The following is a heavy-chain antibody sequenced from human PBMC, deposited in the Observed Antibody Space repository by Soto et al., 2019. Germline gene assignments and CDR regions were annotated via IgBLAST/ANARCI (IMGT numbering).Heavy chain of an antibody. V-gene: IGHV1-69*01. CDR2: IIPIYRAS. CDR1: GGSFGSLA. CDR3: ATDTKAAYNYWLFDL. Sequence: QVQLVQSEAEVKKPGASVKVSWKASGGSFGSLAISWVRQAPGQGLEWVAGIIPIYRASNYAEHFRGRISLTLDESTATTYLQLSSLTSEDSAIYYCATDTKAAYNYWLFDLWGRGTQVTVSS. D-gene: IGHD2-8*01. J-gene: IGHJ2*01.